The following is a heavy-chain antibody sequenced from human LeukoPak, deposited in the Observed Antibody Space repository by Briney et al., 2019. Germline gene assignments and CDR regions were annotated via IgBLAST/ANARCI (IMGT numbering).Heavy chain of an antibody. Sequence: ASVKVSCKASGYTFTSYDINWVRQATGQGLEWMGIINPSGGSTSYAQKFQGRVTMTRDMSTSTVYMELSSLRSEDTAVYYCARGGGSFGAFDIWGQGTMVTVSS. CDR3: ARGGGSFGAFDI. V-gene: IGHV1-46*01. CDR2: INPSGGST. D-gene: IGHD1-26*01. J-gene: IGHJ3*02. CDR1: GYTFTSYD.